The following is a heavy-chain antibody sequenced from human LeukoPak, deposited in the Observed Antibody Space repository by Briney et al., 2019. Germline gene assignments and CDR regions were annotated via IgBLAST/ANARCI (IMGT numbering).Heavy chain of an antibody. D-gene: IGHD3-10*01. CDR2: MNWNGGST. J-gene: IGHJ3*02. V-gene: IGHV3-20*04. CDR3: ARVSFQRVRGVIRNDAFDI. Sequence: GGSLRLSCAASGFTFDDYGMSWVRQAPGKGLEWVSGMNWNGGSTVYADSVKGRFTISRDNAKNSMYLQLNSLRAEDTALYYCARVSFQRVRGVIRNDAFDIWGQGKMVTVYS. CDR1: GFTFDDYG.